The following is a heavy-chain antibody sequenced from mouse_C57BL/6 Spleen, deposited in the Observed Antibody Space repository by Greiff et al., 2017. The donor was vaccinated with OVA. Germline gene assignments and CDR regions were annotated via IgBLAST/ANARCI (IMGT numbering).Heavy chain of an antibody. Sequence: QVQLQQPGAELVRPGSSVTLSCKASGYTFTSYWMHWVKQRPIQGLEWIGNIDPSDSEPHYNQKFKDKATLTVDKSSSTAYMQLSSLTSEDSAVYYCARHFYCDYWGQGTTLTVSS. CDR1: GYTFTSYW. J-gene: IGHJ2*01. CDR3: ARHFYCDY. V-gene: IGHV1-52*01. CDR2: IDPSDSEP.